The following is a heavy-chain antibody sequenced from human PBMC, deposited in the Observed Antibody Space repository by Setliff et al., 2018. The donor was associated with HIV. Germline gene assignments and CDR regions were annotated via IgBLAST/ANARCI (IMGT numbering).Heavy chain of an antibody. CDR2: FHYSGST. J-gene: IGHJ6*03. V-gene: IGHV4-59*01. CDR3: ARGNYDTSDYYTNFYYYYMDV. D-gene: IGHD3-22*01. Sequence: SETLSLTCTVSGDSINNYHWSWIRQPPGEGLEFLGFFHYSGSTSYSPSLRGRVTMSVDPSKNQFSLKLNSVTAADTAIYFCARGNYDTSDYYTNFYYYYMDVWGKGTAVTVSS. CDR1: GDSINNYH.